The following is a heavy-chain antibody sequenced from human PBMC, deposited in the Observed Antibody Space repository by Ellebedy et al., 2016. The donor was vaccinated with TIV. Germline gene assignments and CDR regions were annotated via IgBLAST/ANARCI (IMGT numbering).Heavy chain of an antibody. V-gene: IGHV3-23*01. D-gene: IGHD1-26*01. CDR1: GFTFSRYA. J-gene: IGHJ4*02. CDR2: IGPSSNYA. Sequence: GESLKISCAASGFTFSRYAMAWVRQAPGKGVEWVSAIGPSSNYAFYADSVKGRFIISRDNFRNMLYLQMDSLRGEDTAVYYCAKEMVSRSSLTFDYWGQGTLLTVSS. CDR3: AKEMVSRSSLTFDY.